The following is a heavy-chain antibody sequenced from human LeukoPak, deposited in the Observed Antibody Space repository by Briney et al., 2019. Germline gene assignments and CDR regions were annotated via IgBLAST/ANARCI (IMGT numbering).Heavy chain of an antibody. CDR2: ISAYNGNT. J-gene: IGHJ6*02. CDR1: GYTFTSYG. D-gene: IGHD2-2*01. CDR3: ARGGVVPAAMGLYYYYGMDV. Sequence: ASVKVSCKASGYTFTSYGISWGRQAPGEGVEWMGGISAYNGNTNYAQKLQGRVTMTTDTATSTAYMKLRSLRSDDTAVYYCARGGVVPAAMGLYYYYGMDVWGQGTTVTVSS. V-gene: IGHV1-18*01.